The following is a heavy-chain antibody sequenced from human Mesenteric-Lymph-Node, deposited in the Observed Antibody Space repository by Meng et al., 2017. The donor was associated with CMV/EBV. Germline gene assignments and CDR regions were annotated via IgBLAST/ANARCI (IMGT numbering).Heavy chain of an antibody. CDR1: GGSFSVYY. CDR2: INHSGVP. D-gene: IGHD2-15*01. V-gene: IGHV4-34*01. Sequence: QVQLKQWCAGLLKPSETLSLTCAVYGGSFSVYYWSWIRQPPGKGLEWIGEINHSGVPNYNPSLKSRVTISLDRSKNQFSLKLSSVTAEDTAVYYCARGSDIPVNNYWGQGTLVTVSS. J-gene: IGHJ4*02. CDR3: ARGSDIPVNNY.